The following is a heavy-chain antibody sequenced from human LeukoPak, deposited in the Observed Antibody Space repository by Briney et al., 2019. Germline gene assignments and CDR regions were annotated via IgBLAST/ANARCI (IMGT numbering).Heavy chain of an antibody. J-gene: IGHJ4*02. CDR2: IYYSGSI. CDR3: ARVGSGSYDY. Sequence: SETLSLTCTVSGGSISSHHWSWIRQPPGKGLEWIGYIYYSGSINYNPFLKSRVTISVDTSKNQFSLRLSSMTAADTAVYYCARVGSGSYDYWGQGTLVTVSS. CDR1: GGSISSHH. V-gene: IGHV4-59*11. D-gene: IGHD1-26*01.